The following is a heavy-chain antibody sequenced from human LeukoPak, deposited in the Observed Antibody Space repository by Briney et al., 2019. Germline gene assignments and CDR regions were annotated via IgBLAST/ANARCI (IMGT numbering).Heavy chain of an antibody. CDR2: ISGSGGSP. V-gene: IGHV3-23*01. CDR3: AKAVYDSSGSFDF. D-gene: IGHD3-22*01. Sequence: GGSLRLSCAASGFSFSTYAMTWVRRAPGKGLEGVSGISGSGGSPYYADSVKGRFTISRDTSKNTLYLQMNSLIAEDTAVYYCAKAVYDSSGSFDFWGQGTLVTVSS. CDR1: GFSFSTYA. J-gene: IGHJ4*02.